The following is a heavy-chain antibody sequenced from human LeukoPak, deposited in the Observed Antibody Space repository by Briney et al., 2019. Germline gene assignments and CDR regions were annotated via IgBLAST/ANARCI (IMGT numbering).Heavy chain of an antibody. CDR3: ARVLSSRVDY. CDR2: IYYSGSA. V-gene: IGHV4-39*07. CDR1: GGSISSNSYY. J-gene: IGHJ4*02. Sequence: SETLSLTCTVSGGSISSNSYYWGWVRQPPGKGLEWIGSIYYSGSAYYNPSLKSRVTISVDTSKNQFSLKLSSVTAADTAVYYCARVLSSRVDYWGQGTLVTVSS. D-gene: IGHD6-19*01.